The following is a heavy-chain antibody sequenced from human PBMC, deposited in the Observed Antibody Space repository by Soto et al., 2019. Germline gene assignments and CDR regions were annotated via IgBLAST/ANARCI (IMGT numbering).Heavy chain of an antibody. V-gene: IGHV4-39*01. CDR1: GGSISSSSYY. CDR2: IYYSGRT. D-gene: IGHD3-9*01. J-gene: IGHJ5*02. Sequence: QLQLQESGPGLVKPSETLSLTCTVSGGSISSSSYYWGWIRQPQGKGLEWTGRIYYSGRTYYNPALKSRVTISVDTSQNRFSLKLCSVTAADKAVYYCARQGDILTGYYNAWFDPCGQGTLVMVSS. CDR3: ARQGDILTGYYNAWFDP.